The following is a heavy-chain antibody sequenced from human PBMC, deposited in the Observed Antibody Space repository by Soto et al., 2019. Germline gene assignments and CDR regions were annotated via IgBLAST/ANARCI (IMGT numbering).Heavy chain of an antibody. Sequence: GGSLRLSCAASGFTFSSYAMSWVRQAPGKGLEWVSAISGSGGSTYYADSVKGRFTISRDNSKNTLYLQMNRLRAEDTAVYYCAKDYDILTGPRAFDIWGQGTMVTVSS. V-gene: IGHV3-23*01. CDR2: ISGSGGST. CDR3: AKDYDILTGPRAFDI. D-gene: IGHD3-9*01. J-gene: IGHJ3*02. CDR1: GFTFSSYA.